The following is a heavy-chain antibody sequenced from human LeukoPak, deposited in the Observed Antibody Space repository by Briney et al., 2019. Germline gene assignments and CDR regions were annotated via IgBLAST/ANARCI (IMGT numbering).Heavy chain of an antibody. CDR3: AKGLIEGYYDSSGYYDY. Sequence: GGSLRLSCAASGFTFSSYAMSWVRQAPGKGLEWVSASSGSGGSTYYADSVKGRFTISRDNSKNTLYLQMNSLRAEDTAVYYCAKGLIEGYYDSSGYYDYWGQGTLVTVSS. V-gene: IGHV3-23*01. CDR2: SSGSGGST. J-gene: IGHJ4*02. D-gene: IGHD3-22*01. CDR1: GFTFSSYA.